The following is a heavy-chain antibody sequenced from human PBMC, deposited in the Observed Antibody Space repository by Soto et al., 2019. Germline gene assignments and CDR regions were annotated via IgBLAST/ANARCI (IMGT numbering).Heavy chain of an antibody. V-gene: IGHV4-34*01. CDR3: ASVRDDFWSGYRSTERKNYFDF. CDR1: GGSFSGYY. J-gene: IGHJ4*02. Sequence: KPSETLSLTCAVYGGSFSGYYLSWIRQPPGKGLEWIGEINHSGSTNYNPSLKSRVTISGDTAKSQFSLKLSSVTAADTAVYYCASVRDDFWSGYRSTERKNYFDFWGQGTLVTVSS. D-gene: IGHD3-3*01. CDR2: INHSGST.